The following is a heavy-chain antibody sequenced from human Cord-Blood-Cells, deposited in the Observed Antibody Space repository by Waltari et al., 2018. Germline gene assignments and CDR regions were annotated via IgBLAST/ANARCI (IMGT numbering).Heavy chain of an antibody. V-gene: IGHV3-53*02. CDR1: GFTVRINY. J-gene: IGHJ3*02. CDR3: ATARVGAFDI. D-gene: IGHD1-26*01. Sequence: EVQLVETGGGLIQPGGSLSISCAASGFTVRINYMCWVRQAPVKGLEWVSVIYSGGSTYYADSVKGRFTISRDNSKNTLYLQMNSLRAEDTAVYYCATARVGAFDIWGQGTMVTVSS. CDR2: IYSGGST.